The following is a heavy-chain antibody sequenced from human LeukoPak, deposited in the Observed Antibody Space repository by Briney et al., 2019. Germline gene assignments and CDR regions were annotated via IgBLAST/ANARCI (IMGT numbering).Heavy chain of an antibody. Sequence: APVKVSCKASGYTFTSYGISWVRQATGLGLEWMGWMNPNSGNTGYAQKFQGRVTMTRNTSISTAYMELSSLRSEDTAVYYCARAKLGDFDYWGQGTLVTVSS. CDR2: MNPNSGNT. D-gene: IGHD1-26*01. J-gene: IGHJ4*02. CDR3: ARAKLGDFDY. V-gene: IGHV1-8*02. CDR1: GYTFTSYG.